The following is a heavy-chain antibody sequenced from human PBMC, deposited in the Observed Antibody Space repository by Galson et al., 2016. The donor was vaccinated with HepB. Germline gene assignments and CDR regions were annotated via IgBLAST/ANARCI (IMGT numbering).Heavy chain of an antibody. J-gene: IGHJ6*02. V-gene: IGHV4-59*01. CDR3: ARDDSGGWYGFHYGMDV. Sequence: ETLSLTCTVSGASISGYYLSWIRQPPGKGLAWIGYIYYSGRTNYNPSLKSRVTISVDTSKNQFSLKRSSVTAADTAVYYCARDDSGGWYGFHYGMDVWGQGTTVTVSS. D-gene: IGHD6-19*01. CDR1: GASISGYY. CDR2: IYYSGRT.